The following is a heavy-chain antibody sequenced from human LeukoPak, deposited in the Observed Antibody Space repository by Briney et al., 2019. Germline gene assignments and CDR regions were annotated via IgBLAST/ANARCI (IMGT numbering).Heavy chain of an antibody. CDR1: GYTFTSYG. CDR2: ISAYNGNT. Sequence: ASVKVTFKASGYTFTSYGISSVRQAPGQGLEGMGWISAYNGNTNNAQRLQGRVTMTTDTSMSTAYMELRSLRSDNTAVYYCARDFWASMTTLRPMDVWGKETTVTVSS. D-gene: IGHD3-3*01. CDR3: ARDFWASMTTLRPMDV. J-gene: IGHJ6*04. V-gene: IGHV1-18*01.